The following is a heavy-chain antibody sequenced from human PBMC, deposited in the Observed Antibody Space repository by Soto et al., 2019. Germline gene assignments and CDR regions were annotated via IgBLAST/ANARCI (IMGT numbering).Heavy chain of an antibody. CDR1: GGTFSSYT. V-gene: IGHV1-69*10. J-gene: IGHJ2*01. Sequence: GASVKVSCKASGGTFSSYTISWVRQAPGQGLEWMGGIIPILGIANYAQKFQGRVTITADKSTSTAYMELSSLRSEDTAVYYCARDGTHNWNDPNWYFDLWGRGTLVTVSS. CDR3: ARDGTHNWNDPNWYFDL. D-gene: IGHD1-1*01. CDR2: IIPILGIA.